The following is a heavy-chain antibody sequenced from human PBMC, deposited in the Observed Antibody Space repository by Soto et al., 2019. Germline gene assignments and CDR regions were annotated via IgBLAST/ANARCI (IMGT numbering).Heavy chain of an antibody. CDR2: IDSDAST. V-gene: IGHV3-23*01. CDR3: AEERIPAVMINYYYGRNV. D-gene: IGHD2-2*01. J-gene: IGHJ6*02. CDR1: GFSFSSYA. Sequence: GGSLRLSCAASGFSFSSYAMTWVRQAPGKGLEWVSAIDSDASTYYADSVKGRFTISRDKSKGTLYLQISSLRAEDTAVYYCAEERIPAVMINYYYGRNVWGQGTTVSVSS.